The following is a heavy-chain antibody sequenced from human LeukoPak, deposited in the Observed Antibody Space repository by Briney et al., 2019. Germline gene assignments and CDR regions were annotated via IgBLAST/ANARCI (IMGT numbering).Heavy chain of an antibody. CDR1: GGSISSGGYS. J-gene: IGHJ2*01. CDR3: ARYSSTWPYWYFDL. V-gene: IGHV4-30-2*01. D-gene: IGHD6-13*01. CDR2: ISHSGST. Sequence: SETLSLTCAVSGGSISSGGYSWSWIRQPPGKGLEWIGYISHSGSTYYNPSLKSRVNISVDRSKNQFSLKLTSVTAADTAVYYCARYSSTWPYWYFDLWGRGTLVTVSS.